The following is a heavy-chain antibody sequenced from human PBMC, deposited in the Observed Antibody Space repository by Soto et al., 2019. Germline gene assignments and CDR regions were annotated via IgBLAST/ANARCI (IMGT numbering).Heavy chain of an antibody. Sequence: QITLKESGPTLVKPTQTLTLTCTFSGFSLSTSGVNVGWISQPPGKALEWLALIYWADAKRYSPSLKNRLTTTKDTSENQVVLTMTNMDPVDTDTYYCAQRRRVYSYGYYFDYWGQGTLVTVSS. J-gene: IGHJ4*02. CDR3: AQRRRVYSYGYYFDY. CDR2: IYWADAK. D-gene: IGHD5-18*01. CDR1: GFSLSTSGVN. V-gene: IGHV2-5*02.